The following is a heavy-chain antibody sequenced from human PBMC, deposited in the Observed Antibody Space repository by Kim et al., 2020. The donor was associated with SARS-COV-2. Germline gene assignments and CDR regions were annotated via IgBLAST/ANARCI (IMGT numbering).Heavy chain of an antibody. V-gene: IGHV4-34*01. CDR1: GGSFSGYY. J-gene: IGHJ5*02. CDR2: INHSGST. CDR3: ARGVFQQAITFGGVILP. D-gene: IGHD3-16*01. Sequence: SETLSLTCAVYGGSFSGYYWSWIRQPPGKGLEWIGEINHSGSTNYNPSLKSRVTISVDTSKNQFSLKLSSVTAADMAVYYCARGVFQQAITFGGVILPWG.